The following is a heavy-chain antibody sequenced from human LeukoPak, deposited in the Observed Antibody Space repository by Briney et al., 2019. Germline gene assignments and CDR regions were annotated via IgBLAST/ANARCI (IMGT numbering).Heavy chain of an antibody. CDR1: GGSISSGDYY. J-gene: IGHJ4*02. CDR2: IFYSGST. CDR3: AREAFSGGYYFDY. Sequence: SQTLSLTCTVSGGSISSGDYYWSWIRQPPGKGLEWIGYIFYSGSTYYNPSLKSQVTMSVDTSKNQFSLKLSSATAADTAVYYCAREAFSGGYYFDYWGQGTLVTVSS. V-gene: IGHV4-30-4*01. D-gene: IGHD3-3*01.